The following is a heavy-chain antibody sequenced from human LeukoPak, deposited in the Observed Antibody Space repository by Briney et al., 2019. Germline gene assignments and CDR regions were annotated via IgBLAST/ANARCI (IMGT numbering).Heavy chain of an antibody. J-gene: IGHJ4*02. Sequence: GASVKLSCKASGGTFTSYAISWVRHAPGQGLEWMGRIIPIFGTANYAQKFQGRVTITTDESTSTDYMELSSLRSEDTAVYYCAREWELHLFDYWGQGTLVTVSS. D-gene: IGHD1-26*01. CDR3: AREWELHLFDY. CDR2: IIPIFGTA. V-gene: IGHV1-69*05. CDR1: GGTFTSYA.